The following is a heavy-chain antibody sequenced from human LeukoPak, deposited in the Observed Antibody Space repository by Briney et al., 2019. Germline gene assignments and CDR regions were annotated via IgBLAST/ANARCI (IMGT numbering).Heavy chain of an antibody. D-gene: IGHD3-22*01. J-gene: IGHJ5*02. Sequence: ASVKVSCKASGYTFTSYDINWVRQAPGQGLEWMGWMNPNSGGTNYAQMFQGRVTMTRDTSISTAYMELSRLRSDDTAVYYCARDMRDTMVVVVITGFDPWGQGTLVTVSS. CDR1: GYTFTSYD. V-gene: IGHV1-2*02. CDR3: ARDMRDTMVVVVITGFDP. CDR2: MNPNSGGT.